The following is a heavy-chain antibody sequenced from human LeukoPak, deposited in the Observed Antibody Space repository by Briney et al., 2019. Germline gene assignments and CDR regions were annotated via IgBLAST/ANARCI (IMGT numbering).Heavy chain of an antibody. D-gene: IGHD3-3*01. V-gene: IGHV1-46*01. CDR3: AAPGASGFVGNFWSGPLDF. Sequence: ASVKISCKASGYAFTRNGISWVRQAPGQGLEWMGIINPSAGSTSYPQKFQGRVTMTRDTSTSTVYMELSSLRSEDTAVYYCAAPGASGFVGNFWSGPLDFWGQGTLVTVSS. CDR1: GYAFTRNG. J-gene: IGHJ4*02. CDR2: INPSAGST.